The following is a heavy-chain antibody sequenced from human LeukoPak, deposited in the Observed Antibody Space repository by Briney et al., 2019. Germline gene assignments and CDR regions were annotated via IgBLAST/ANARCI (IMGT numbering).Heavy chain of an antibody. J-gene: IGHJ4*02. V-gene: IGHV4-4*07. CDR3: AREFSGTSIAARVFDS. CDR2: IHSSGGT. D-gene: IGHD6-6*01. Sequence: SETLSFTCTVSGGSITSYYWTYIRQPAGKGLEWIGRIHSSGGTNYSPSLKSRVTMSLGTSKNQFSLNLSSVTAADTAIYYCAREFSGTSIAARVFDSWGQETLVTVSS. CDR1: GGSITSYY.